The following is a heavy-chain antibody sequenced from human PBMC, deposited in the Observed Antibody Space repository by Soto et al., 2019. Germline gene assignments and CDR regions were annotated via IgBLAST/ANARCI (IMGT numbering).Heavy chain of an antibody. J-gene: IGHJ4*02. V-gene: IGHV3-30*04. CDR3: TRGGGNQLGDCYDN. CDR2: IYYDGSQK. CDR1: GFTFSSYT. Sequence: QVQLVESGGGVVQPGRSLRLSCAASGFTFSSYTMHWVRQAPGKGLEWVALIYYDGSQKYYADSVKGRFTISRDNSKKMMNLDMYSLRTEDTAVYYCTRGGGNQLGDCYDNWGQGTLVTVSS. D-gene: IGHD2-21*02.